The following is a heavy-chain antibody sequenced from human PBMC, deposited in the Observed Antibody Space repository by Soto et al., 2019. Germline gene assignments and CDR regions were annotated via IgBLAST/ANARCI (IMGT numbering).Heavy chain of an antibody. Sequence: SETLSLTCTVSVGSVSSYYWSWIRQPPGKGLEWIGYIYYIGSTNYNPSLKIRVTISVDTSKNQFSLELSSVTTADTAVYYCARESSGYDRAEYFQHWGQGTLVTVSS. CDR2: IYYIGST. J-gene: IGHJ1*01. D-gene: IGHD5-12*01. CDR3: ARESSGYDRAEYFQH. CDR1: VGSVSSYY. V-gene: IGHV4-59*02.